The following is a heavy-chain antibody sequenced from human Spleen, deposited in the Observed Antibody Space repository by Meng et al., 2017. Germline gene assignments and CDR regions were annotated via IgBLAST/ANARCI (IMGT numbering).Heavy chain of an antibody. V-gene: IGHV4-61*02. Sequence: SETLSLTCTVSGGSISSGSYYWSWIRQPAGKGLEWIGRIYTSGSTNYNPSLKSRVTISVDTSKNQFSLKLSSVTAADTAVYYCAGGEYSGYDYYYYYGMDVWGQGTTVTVSS. J-gene: IGHJ6*02. CDR2: IYTSGST. CDR3: AGGEYSGYDYYYYYGMDV. CDR1: GGSISSGSYY. D-gene: IGHD5-12*01.